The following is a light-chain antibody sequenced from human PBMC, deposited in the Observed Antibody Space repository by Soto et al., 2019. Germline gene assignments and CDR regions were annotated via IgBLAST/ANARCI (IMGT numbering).Light chain of an antibody. J-gene: IGKJ2*01. CDR1: HIVDTS. V-gene: IGKV1-39*01. Sequence: DIQMTQSPSSLSASVGDRVTVTCRTSHIVDTSLNWYQQKPGKAPKLLIYAASSVQSGVPARLSGSGSATFFTLTIHNLQPDDFATYFCQQTHSIPPTFGPGTKGDIK. CDR3: QQTHSIPPT. CDR2: AAS.